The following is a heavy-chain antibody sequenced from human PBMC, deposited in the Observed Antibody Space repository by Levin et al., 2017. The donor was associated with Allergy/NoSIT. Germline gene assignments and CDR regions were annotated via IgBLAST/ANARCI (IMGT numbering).Heavy chain of an antibody. J-gene: IGHJ3*01. D-gene: IGHD1/OR15-1a*01. CDR2: ITGGGSDT. CDR1: GFTFSEYA. Sequence: LSLTCAASGFTFSEYAMTWVRPAPGKGLEWVSVITGGGSDTYYGDSVKGRFTVSRDNSKNTLYLELNGLRADDTAVYYCAKKQGGTTGFSFDVWGQGTMVTVSS. V-gene: IGHV3-23*01. CDR3: AKKQGGTTGFSFDV.